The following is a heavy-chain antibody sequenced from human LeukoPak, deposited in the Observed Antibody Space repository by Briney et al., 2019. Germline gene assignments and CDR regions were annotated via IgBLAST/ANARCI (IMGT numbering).Heavy chain of an antibody. D-gene: IGHD2-8*01. CDR2: ISGSGGST. V-gene: IGHV3-23*01. CDR3: ARGSMGADLYFDY. CDR1: GFTFSSYA. Sequence: GASLRLSCAASGFTFSSYAMSWVRQAPGKGLEWVSAISGSGGSTYYADSVKGRFTISRDNSKNTLYLQMNSLRAEDTAVYYCARGSMGADLYFDYWGQGTLVTVSS. J-gene: IGHJ4*02.